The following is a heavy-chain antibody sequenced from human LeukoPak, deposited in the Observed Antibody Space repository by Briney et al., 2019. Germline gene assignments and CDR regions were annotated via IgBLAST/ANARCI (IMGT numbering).Heavy chain of an antibody. V-gene: IGHV6-1*01. D-gene: IGHD5-18*01. CDR3: ARESIQLWLHWYFDL. Sequence: SQALSLTCAISGDRASSNIAAWNWIRQSPSRGLEWLGRTYYRSNWYHDYAVSVKSRITINPDSSKNQFSLQLNTVTPEDTAVYYCARESIQLWLHWYFDLWGRGTLVTVSS. J-gene: IGHJ2*01. CDR2: TYYRSNWYH. CDR1: GDRASSNIAA.